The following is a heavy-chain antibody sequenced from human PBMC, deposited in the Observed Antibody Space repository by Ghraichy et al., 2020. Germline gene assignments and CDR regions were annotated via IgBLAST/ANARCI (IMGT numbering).Heavy chain of an antibody. J-gene: IGHJ4*02. V-gene: IGHV4-34*01. CDR1: GGSFSGYY. CDR3: AGLTYGSGSSTFDY. Sequence: SETLSLTCAVYGGSFSGYYWSWIRQPPGKGLEWIGEINHSGSTNYNPSLKSRVTISVDTSKNQFSLKLSSVTAADTAVYYCAGLTYGSGSSTFDYWGQGTLVTVSS. D-gene: IGHD3-10*01. CDR2: INHSGST.